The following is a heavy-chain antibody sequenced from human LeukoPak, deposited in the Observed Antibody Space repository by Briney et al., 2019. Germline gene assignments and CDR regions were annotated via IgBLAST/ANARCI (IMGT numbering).Heavy chain of an antibody. CDR2: IKQDGSEK. CDR1: GFTFDDYA. CDR3: AREVDY. Sequence: GRSLRLSCAASGFTFDDYAMHWVRQAPGKGLEWVANIKQDGSEKYYVDSVKGRFTISRDNAKNSLYLQMNSLRAEDTAVYYCAREVDYWGQGTLVTVSS. V-gene: IGHV3-7*01. J-gene: IGHJ4*02.